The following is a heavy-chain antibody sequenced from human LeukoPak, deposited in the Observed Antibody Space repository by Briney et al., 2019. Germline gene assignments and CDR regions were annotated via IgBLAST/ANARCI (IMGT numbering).Heavy chain of an antibody. J-gene: IGHJ4*02. CDR1: GYTFTGYY. CDR3: ARVSPYDFWSGYYLG. D-gene: IGHD3-3*01. CDR2: INPNSGGT. V-gene: IGHV1-2*02. Sequence: ASVKVSCKASGYTFTGYYMHWVRQAPGQGLEWMGWINPNSGGTNYAQKFQGRVTMTRDTSISTAYMELSRLRSDDTAVYYCARVSPYDFWSGYYLGWGQGTLVTVSS.